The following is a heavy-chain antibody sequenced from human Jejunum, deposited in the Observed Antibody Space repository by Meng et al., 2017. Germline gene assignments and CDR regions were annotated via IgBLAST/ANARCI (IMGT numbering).Heavy chain of an antibody. J-gene: IGHJ4*02. Sequence: GQLVQSGAEVKKPGSSVKVSCKVSGGTFNTYAISGVRQAPGQGLEWMGGIIPIFDTPNYAQKFQDRVTITADASTSTAYMELNGLISEDTALYYCARGAVVATTYYFDSWGQGTLVTVSS. D-gene: IGHD2-15*01. CDR2: IIPIFDTP. CDR3: ARGAVVATTYYFDS. V-gene: IGHV1-69*01. CDR1: GGTFNTYA.